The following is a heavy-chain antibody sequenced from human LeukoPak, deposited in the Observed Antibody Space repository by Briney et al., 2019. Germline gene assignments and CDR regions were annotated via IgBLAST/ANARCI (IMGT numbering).Heavy chain of an antibody. CDR2: INTDGTVT. CDR3: ATKQWLAPPPDS. Sequence: PGGSLRLSCAASGFAFSKYWMLWVRHAPGKGLESVSRINTDGTVTTYADSVKGRFTVSRDNADNTMFLQMNSVRDEDPAVYYCATKQWLAPPPDSWGQGTPVTVS. D-gene: IGHD6-19*01. J-gene: IGHJ4*02. CDR1: GFAFSKYW. V-gene: IGHV3-74*01.